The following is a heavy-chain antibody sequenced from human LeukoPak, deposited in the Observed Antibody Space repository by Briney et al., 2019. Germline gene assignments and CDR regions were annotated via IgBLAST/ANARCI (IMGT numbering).Heavy chain of an antibody. Sequence: SETLSLTCTVSGGSVSSGSYHWSWIRQPPGKGLEWIGYIYYSGSTNYNPSLKSRVTISVDTSKNQFSLKVSSVTAADTAVYYCSRAVPLRGVFDPWGQGTLVTVSS. V-gene: IGHV4-61*01. D-gene: IGHD3-10*01. J-gene: IGHJ5*02. CDR2: IYYSGST. CDR3: SRAVPLRGVFDP. CDR1: GGSVSSGSYH.